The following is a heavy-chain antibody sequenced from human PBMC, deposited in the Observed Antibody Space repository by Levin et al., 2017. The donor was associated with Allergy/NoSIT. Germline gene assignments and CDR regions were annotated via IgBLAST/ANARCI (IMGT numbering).Heavy chain of an antibody. Sequence: ASVKVSCKASGYTFTSYYMHWVRQAPGQGLEWMGIINPSGGSTSYAQKFQGRVTMTRDTSTSTVYMELSSLRSEDTAVYYCARDIRNPRRKYSGYEELDYWGQGTLVTVSS. D-gene: IGHD5-12*01. CDR1: GYTFTSYY. J-gene: IGHJ4*02. V-gene: IGHV1-46*01. CDR3: ARDIRNPRRKYSGYEELDY. CDR2: INPSGGST.